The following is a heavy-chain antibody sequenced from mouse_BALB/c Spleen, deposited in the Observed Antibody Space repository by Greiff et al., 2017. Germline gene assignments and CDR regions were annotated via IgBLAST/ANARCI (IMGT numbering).Heavy chain of an antibody. CDR3: ARPYDYDEAPYAMDY. V-gene: IGHV1S81*02. J-gene: IGHJ4*01. Sequence: VQLQQPGAELVKPGASVKLSCKASGYTFTSYWMHWVKQRPGQGLEWIGEINPSNGRTNYNEKFKSKATLTVDKSSSTAYMQLSSLTSEDSAVYYGARPYDYDEAPYAMDYWGQGTSVTVSS. CDR2: INPSNGRT. CDR1: GYTFTSYW. D-gene: IGHD2-4*01.